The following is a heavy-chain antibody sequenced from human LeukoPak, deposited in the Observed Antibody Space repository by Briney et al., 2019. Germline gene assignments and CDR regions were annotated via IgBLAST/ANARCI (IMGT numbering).Heavy chain of an antibody. V-gene: IGHV3-23*01. Sequence: PGGSLRLSCAASGFTFSSYGMSWVRQAPGKGLEWVSAISGSGGSTYYADSVKGRFTISRDNSKNTLYLQMNSLRAEDTAVYYCAKDKFSVAVVADRLKWFDPWGQGTLVTVSS. CDR3: AKDKFSVAVVADRLKWFDP. CDR1: GFTFSSYG. J-gene: IGHJ5*02. CDR2: ISGSGGST. D-gene: IGHD2-15*01.